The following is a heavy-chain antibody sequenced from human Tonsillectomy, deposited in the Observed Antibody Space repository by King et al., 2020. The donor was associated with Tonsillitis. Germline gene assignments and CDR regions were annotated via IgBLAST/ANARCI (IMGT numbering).Heavy chain of an antibody. CDR3: ARDILSHFVPDAFDI. CDR1: GFTFSSYA. Sequence: VQLVESGGGLVQPGGSLRLSCAASGFTFSSYAMSWVRQAPGKGLEWVSSIRGSGSNTFYADSVQGRFNIYRDNSKNTLYLLLSSVRAEDTAIYYCARDILSHFVPDAFDIWGQGTMVTVSS. V-gene: IGHV3-23*04. J-gene: IGHJ3*02. D-gene: IGHD3-10*01. CDR2: IRGSGSNT.